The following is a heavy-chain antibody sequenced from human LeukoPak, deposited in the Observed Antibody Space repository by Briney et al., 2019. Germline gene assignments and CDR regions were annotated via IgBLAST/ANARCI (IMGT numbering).Heavy chain of an antibody. CDR3: ARSNYDYVWGSYRLDY. V-gene: IGHV4-39*07. J-gene: IGHJ4*02. Sequence: SETLSLTCTVSGGSISSSSYYWGWIRQPPGKGLEWIGSIYYSGSTNYNPSPKSRVTISVDTSKNQFSLKLSSVTAADTAVYYCARSNYDYVWGSYRLDYWGQGTLVTVSS. CDR2: IYYSGST. D-gene: IGHD3-16*02. CDR1: GGSISSSSYY.